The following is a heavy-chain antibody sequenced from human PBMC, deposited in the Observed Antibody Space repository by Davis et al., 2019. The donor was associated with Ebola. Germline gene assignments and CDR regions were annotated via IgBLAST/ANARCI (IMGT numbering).Heavy chain of an antibody. D-gene: IGHD4-17*01. V-gene: IGHV4-34*09. J-gene: IGHJ4*02. Sequence: PSETLSLTCAVYGGSFSGYYWSWIRQPPGKGLEWIGEINHSGSTNYNPSLKSRVTISVDTSKNQFSLKLSSVTAADTAVYYCARGSTVTRGGHYFDYWGQGTLVTVSS. CDR2: INHSGST. CDR1: GGSFSGYY. CDR3: ARGSTVTRGGHYFDY.